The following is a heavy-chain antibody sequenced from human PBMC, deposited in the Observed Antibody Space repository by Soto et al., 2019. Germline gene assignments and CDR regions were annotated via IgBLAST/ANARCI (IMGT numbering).Heavy chain of an antibody. J-gene: IGHJ1*01. CDR2: IFYSGDT. V-gene: IGHV4-30-4*01. CDR3: VGTGTTDDF. D-gene: IGHD1-7*01. Sequence: VQLQGSGPGLVKPSQTLSLTCTVSGASVNTGDYYWSYIRQSPGKGLEWLGYIFYSGDTYYNPSLKSRATISLNTSRNQISLTLTSVTDADTAVYFCVGTGTTDDFWGQGTLVTDSS. CDR1: GASVNTGDYY.